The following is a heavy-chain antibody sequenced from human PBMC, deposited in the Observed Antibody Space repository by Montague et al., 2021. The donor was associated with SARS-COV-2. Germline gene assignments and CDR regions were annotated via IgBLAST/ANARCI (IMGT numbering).Heavy chain of an antibody. CDR3: ARDRDTRHTTPIDY. CDR2: ISYDGSNK. Sequence: SLRLSRAASGFSFSEYAMHWVRQAPGKGLEWVAIISYDGSNKYYAVSVKGRFTISRDNSKNTLFLQMSSLRAEDTAVYFCARDRDTRHTTPIDYWGQGTLVTVSS. D-gene: IGHD2-15*01. CDR1: GFSFSEYA. V-gene: IGHV3-30*04. J-gene: IGHJ4*02.